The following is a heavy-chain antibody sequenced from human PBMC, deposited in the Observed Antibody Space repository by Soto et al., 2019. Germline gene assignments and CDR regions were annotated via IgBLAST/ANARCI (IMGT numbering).Heavy chain of an antibody. CDR3: ARDSMLADYYYYGMDV. Sequence: TSETLSLTCTVSGGSVSSGSYYWSWIRQPPGKGLEWIGYIYYSGSTNYNPSLKSRVTISVDTSKNQFSLKLSSVTAADTAVYYCARDSMLADYYYYGMDVWGQGTTVTVSS. CDR1: GGSVSSGSYY. V-gene: IGHV4-61*01. J-gene: IGHJ6*02. D-gene: IGHD2-8*01. CDR2: IYYSGST.